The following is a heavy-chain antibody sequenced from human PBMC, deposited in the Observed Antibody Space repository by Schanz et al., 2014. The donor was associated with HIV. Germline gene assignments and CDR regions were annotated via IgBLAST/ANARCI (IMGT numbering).Heavy chain of an antibody. CDR1: GFTFSSYA. Sequence: QVQLVESGGGVVQPGRSLRLSCAASGFTFSSYAMHWVRQAPGKGLEGGAVISYDGSNKNYADSVKGRFTISRDNSKNTLYLQMNSLRAEDTAVYYCAREGESSGRAGLFDLWGQGAMVTVSS. J-gene: IGHJ3*01. V-gene: IGHV3-30-3*01. CDR2: ISYDGSNK. D-gene: IGHD6-19*01. CDR3: AREGESSGRAGLFDL.